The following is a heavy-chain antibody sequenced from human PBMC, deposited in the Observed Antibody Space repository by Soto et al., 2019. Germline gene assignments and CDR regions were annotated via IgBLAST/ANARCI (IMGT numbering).Heavy chain of an antibody. Sequence: QVQLVESGGGVVQPGRFLRLSCAASGFTFSSYAMHWVRQAPGKGLECVAVISYDGSNKFYRDSVKGRFTISRDNXXXXXXXXXXXXXXXXXXXXXXXXXXXEDIAVVVGARPGEYGVDVWGQGTTVTVSS. CDR3: XXXXXEDIAVVVGARPGEYGVDV. CDR2: ISYDGSNK. V-gene: IGHV3-30-3*01. J-gene: IGHJ6*02. CDR1: GFTFSSYA. D-gene: IGHD2-15*01.